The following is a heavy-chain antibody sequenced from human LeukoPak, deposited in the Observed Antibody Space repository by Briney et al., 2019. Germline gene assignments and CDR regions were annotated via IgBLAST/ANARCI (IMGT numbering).Heavy chain of an antibody. CDR2: MNPNSGNT. Sequence: GASVKVSCKASGYTFTSYDINWVRQAAGQGLEWMGWMNPNSGNTGYAQKIQGRVTMTRNTSISTAYMELSSLRSEDTAVYYCASALGDTYYYYMDVWGKGTTVTVSS. J-gene: IGHJ6*03. CDR1: GYTFTSYD. V-gene: IGHV1-8*01. D-gene: IGHD5-18*01. CDR3: ASALGDTYYYYMDV.